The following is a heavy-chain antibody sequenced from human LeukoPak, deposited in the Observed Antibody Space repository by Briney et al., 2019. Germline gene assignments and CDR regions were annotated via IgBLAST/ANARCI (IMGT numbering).Heavy chain of an antibody. Sequence: SETLSLTCTVSGGSISSYYWSWIRQPPGKGLEWIGYIYYSGSTNYNPSLKSRVTISVDTSKNQFSLKLSSVTAADTAVYYCARGLEWFGEFFFDYWAREPWSPSPQ. CDR2: IYYSGST. CDR1: GGSISSYY. CDR3: ARGLEWFGEFFFDY. D-gene: IGHD3-10*01. J-gene: IGHJ4*02. V-gene: IGHV4-59*01.